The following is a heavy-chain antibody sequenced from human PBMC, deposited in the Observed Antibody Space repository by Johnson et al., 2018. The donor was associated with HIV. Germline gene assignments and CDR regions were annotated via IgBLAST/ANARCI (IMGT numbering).Heavy chain of an antibody. D-gene: IGHD3-16*02. CDR2: ISYDGSNK. CDR1: GFTFSSYA. V-gene: IGHV3-30-3*01. CDR3: AREHSRVIYNDAFDI. J-gene: IGHJ3*02. Sequence: VQLVESGGGVVQPGRSLRLSCAASGFTFSSYAMHWVRQAPGKGLEWVAVISYDGSNKYYADSVKGRFTIALDKSKNTLYMQMNSLRAEDTAVYYCAREHSRVIYNDAFDIWGQGAMVTVSS.